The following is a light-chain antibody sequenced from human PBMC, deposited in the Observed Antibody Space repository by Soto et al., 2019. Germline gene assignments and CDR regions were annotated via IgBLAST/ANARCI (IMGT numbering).Light chain of an antibody. CDR1: QVISSW. Sequence: DIQMTQSPSSVSASVGDRVTITCRASQVISSWLVWYQQKPGKAPKLLIYKASTLQSGVPSRFSGSASGTEFTLTISSLQPEDFAVYYCQQRSDWPLTFGGGTKVEIK. J-gene: IGKJ4*01. V-gene: IGKV1-12*01. CDR2: KAS. CDR3: QQRSDWPLT.